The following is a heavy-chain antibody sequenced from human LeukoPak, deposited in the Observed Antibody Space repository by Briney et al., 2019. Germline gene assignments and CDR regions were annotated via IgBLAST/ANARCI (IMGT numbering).Heavy chain of an antibody. Sequence: VGSLRLSCAASGFTFSSYEMNWVRQAPGKGLEWVSYISSSGSTIYYADSVKGRFTISRDNAKNSLYLQMNSLRAEDTAVYYCASSYYDFWSGYSLSYCFDYWGQGTLVTVSS. V-gene: IGHV3-48*03. D-gene: IGHD3-3*01. CDR3: ASSYYDFWSGYSLSYCFDY. CDR1: GFTFSSYE. J-gene: IGHJ4*02. CDR2: ISSSGSTI.